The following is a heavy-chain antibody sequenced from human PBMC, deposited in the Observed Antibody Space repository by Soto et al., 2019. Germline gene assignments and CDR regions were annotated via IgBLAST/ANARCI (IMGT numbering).Heavy chain of an antibody. V-gene: IGHV3-33*08. Sequence: GGSLRLSCAASGFTFSSYAMHWVRQAPGKGLEWVAVIWYDGSNKYYADSVKGRFTISRDNSKNTLYLQMNSLRAEDTAVYYCARTTAAASPYYFDYWGQGTLVTVSS. CDR3: ARTTAAASPYYFDY. J-gene: IGHJ4*02. CDR2: IWYDGSNK. CDR1: GFTFSSYA. D-gene: IGHD6-13*01.